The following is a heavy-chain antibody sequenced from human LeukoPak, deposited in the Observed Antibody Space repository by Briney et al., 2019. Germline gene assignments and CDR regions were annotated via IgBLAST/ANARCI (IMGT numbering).Heavy chain of an antibody. V-gene: IGHV3-74*01. CDR1: GFTFSNYW. D-gene: IGHD6-19*01. CDR2: INGDGSST. J-gene: IGHJ4*02. Sequence: GGSLRPSCAASGFTFSNYWMHWVRQAPGKGLVWVSRINGDGSSTTYADSVKGRFIISRDNAKNTLYLQMNSLRAEDTAVYYCARDIAVAGNYFDYWGQGTLVNVSP. CDR3: ARDIAVAGNYFDY.